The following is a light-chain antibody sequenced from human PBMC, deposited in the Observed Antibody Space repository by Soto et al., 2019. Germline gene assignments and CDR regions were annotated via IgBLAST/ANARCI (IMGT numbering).Light chain of an antibody. V-gene: IGLV2-11*01. CDR2: DVG. J-gene: IGLJ1*01. Sequence: QSALTQPASVSGSPGQSITISCTGTSSDVGGYDYVSWYQQHPGKAPKLMIYDVGKRPSGVPDRFSGSKSGNTASLTISGLQAEDEADYFCCSYAGSSTFYVFGTGTKVTVL. CDR3: CSYAGSSTFYV. CDR1: SSDVGGYDY.